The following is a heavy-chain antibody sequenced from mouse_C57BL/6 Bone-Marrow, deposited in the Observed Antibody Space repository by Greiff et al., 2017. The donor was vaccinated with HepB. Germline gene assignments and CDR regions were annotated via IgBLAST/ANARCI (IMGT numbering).Heavy chain of an antibody. CDR2: ISGGGGNT. CDR3: ARLITTVVAHFDY. Sequence: DVQLVESGGGLVKPGGSLKLSCAASGFTFSSYTMSWVRQTPEKRLEWVATISGGGGNTYYPDSVKGRFPISRDNAKNTLYLQMSSLRSEDTALYYCARLITTVVAHFDYWGQGTTLTVSS. J-gene: IGHJ2*01. CDR1: GFTFSSYT. D-gene: IGHD1-1*01. V-gene: IGHV5-9*01.